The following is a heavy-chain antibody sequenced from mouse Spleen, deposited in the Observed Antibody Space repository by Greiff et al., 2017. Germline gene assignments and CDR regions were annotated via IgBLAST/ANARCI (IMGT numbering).Heavy chain of an antibody. J-gene: IGHJ1*01. CDR2: IYPGSGNT. CDR1: GYAFTNYW. CDR3: ARCYRYEGWYFDV. Sequence: QVQLQQSGAELVRPGTSVKISCKASGYAFTNYWLGWVKQRPGHGLEWIGDIYPGSGNTYYNEKFKGKATLTADKSSSTAYMQLSSLTSEDSAVYFCARCYRYEGWYFDVWGAGTTVTVSS. D-gene: IGHD2-14*01. V-gene: IGHV1-63*01.